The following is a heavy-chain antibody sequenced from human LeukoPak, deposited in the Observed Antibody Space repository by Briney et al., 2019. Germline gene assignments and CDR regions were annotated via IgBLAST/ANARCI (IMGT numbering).Heavy chain of an antibody. CDR1: GFTFSSCA. D-gene: IGHD3-9*01. CDR2: ISGSGGST. CDR3: AKDFNWLHPTGPFDY. V-gene: IGHV3-23*01. J-gene: IGHJ4*02. Sequence: PGGSLRLSCAASGFTFSSCAMSWVRQAPGKGLEWVSAISGSGGSTYYADSVKGRFTISRDNSNNTLYLQMNSLTAEDTAVYYCAKDFNWLHPTGPFDYWGQGTLVAVSS.